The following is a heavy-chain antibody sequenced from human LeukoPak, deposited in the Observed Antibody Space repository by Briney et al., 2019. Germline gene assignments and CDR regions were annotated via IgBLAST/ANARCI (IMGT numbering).Heavy chain of an antibody. D-gene: IGHD2-2*01. J-gene: IGHJ4*02. Sequence: GGSLRLSCAASGFTFNTYAMTWLRQAPGKGLEWVSAISGSGDTTYYADSVKGRFTISRDNSKNTLYLQMYRLRAEDTALYYCAKDSRVPAGGTEPSDYWGQGTLVTVS. V-gene: IGHV3-23*01. CDR3: AKDSRVPAGGTEPSDY. CDR2: ISGSGDTT. CDR1: GFTFNTYA.